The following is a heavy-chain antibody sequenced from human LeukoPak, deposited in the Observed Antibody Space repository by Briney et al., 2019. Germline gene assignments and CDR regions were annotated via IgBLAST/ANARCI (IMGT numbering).Heavy chain of an antibody. J-gene: IGHJ6*04. V-gene: IGHV4-31*03. Sequence: SQTLSLTCTVSGGSISSGGYYWSWIRQHPGKGLEWIGYIYYSGSTYYNPSLKSRVTISVDTSKNQFSLKLGSVTAADTAVYYCARVSPAAYYYGMDVWGKGTTVTVSS. CDR2: IYYSGST. CDR1: GGSISSGGYY. CDR3: ARVSPAAYYYGMDV.